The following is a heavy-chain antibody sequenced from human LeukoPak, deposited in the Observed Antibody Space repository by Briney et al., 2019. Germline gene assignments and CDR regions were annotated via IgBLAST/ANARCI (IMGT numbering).Heavy chain of an antibody. CDR3: ARDAPGKYFVWFDL. CDR2: INTNTGNP. V-gene: IGHV7-4-1*02. CDR1: GYTFTSHA. J-gene: IGHJ5*02. Sequence: ASVKVSCKASGYTFTSHAMNWVRQAPGQGLEWMGWINTNTGNPTYAQGFTGRFVFSLDTSVSTAYLQISSLRAEDTAVYYCARDAPGKYFVWFDLWGQGTLVTVSS. D-gene: IGHD1-14*01.